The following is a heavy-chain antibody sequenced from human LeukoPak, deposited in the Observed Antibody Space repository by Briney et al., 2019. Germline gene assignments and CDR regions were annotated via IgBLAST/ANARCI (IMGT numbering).Heavy chain of an antibody. J-gene: IGHJ4*02. V-gene: IGHV3-7*01. CDR1: GFTFSSYW. CDR3: ASALPADHFDY. CDR2: IKYYGSEK. Sequence: GGSLRLSCAASGFTFSSYWMSLVRQAPGKGLEWVANIKYYGSEKYYVDSVRGRFTISRDNAKNSLYLQMNSLRAEDTAVYYCASALPADHFDYWGQGTLVTVSS.